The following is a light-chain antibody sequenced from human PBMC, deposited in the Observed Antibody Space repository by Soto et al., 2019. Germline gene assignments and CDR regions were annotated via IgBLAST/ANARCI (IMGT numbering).Light chain of an antibody. CDR1: HGVFNSF. CDR2: DTS. V-gene: IGKV3-20*01. CDR3: QQYGTSEII. Sequence: VLTQSPCTLSLSPGGRAILSCSASHGVFNSFVAWYQQKPGQPPRLPIYDTSKRATGIPDRFSGSVSGTDFTLSISRVEPEDFAVFYCQQYGTSEIIFGQGTRLEIK. J-gene: IGKJ5*01.